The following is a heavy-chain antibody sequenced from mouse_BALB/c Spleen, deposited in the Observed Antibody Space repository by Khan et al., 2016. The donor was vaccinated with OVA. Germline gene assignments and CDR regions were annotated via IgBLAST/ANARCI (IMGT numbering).Heavy chain of an antibody. CDR1: GFTFSTYG. V-gene: IGHV5-6*01. CDR3: ARLSYYYDSEGFAY. J-gene: IGHJ3*01. CDR2: VSTGGSYT. Sequence: EVHLVESGGDLVKPGGSLKLSCAASGFTFSTYGMSWVRQTPDKRLEWVATVSTGGSYTYYQDSVKGRFTIYSDNAKNTLYLKMSSLKSEATAMFSCARLSYYYDSEGFAYWGQGTLVTVSA. D-gene: IGHD1-1*01.